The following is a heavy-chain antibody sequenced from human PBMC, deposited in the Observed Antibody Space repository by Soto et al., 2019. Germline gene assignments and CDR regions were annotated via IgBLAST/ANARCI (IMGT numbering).Heavy chain of an antibody. CDR3: ARDFYPLAYYFDP. V-gene: IGHV1-18*04. Sequence: QVQLVQSEAEVKKPGASVKVSCEASGYTFINHGISWVRQAPGQGLEWMGWVSGSNGNTKYAQKLQGRVTMTTETSTSTAHMEPRNLRSDDTAVYFCARDFYPLAYYFDPWGQGTLVTVSS. CDR1: GYTFINHG. J-gene: IGHJ4*02. CDR2: VSGSNGNT.